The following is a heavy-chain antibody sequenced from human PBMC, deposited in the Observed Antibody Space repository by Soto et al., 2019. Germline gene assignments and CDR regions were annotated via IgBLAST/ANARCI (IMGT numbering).Heavy chain of an antibody. V-gene: IGHV3-9*01. CDR2: ISWGSANI. J-gene: IGHJ4*02. CDR3: AKGARGDNLYYFDY. Sequence: EVQLVESGGALVQPGRSLRLSCAASGFTFDDYGMYWVRQAPGKGLEWVSGISWGSANIAYADSVKGRFTISRDNVKNSLNLQMNSLRIEDTALYYCAKGARGDNLYYFDYWGQGTLVAVSS. D-gene: IGHD5-18*01. CDR1: GFTFDDYG.